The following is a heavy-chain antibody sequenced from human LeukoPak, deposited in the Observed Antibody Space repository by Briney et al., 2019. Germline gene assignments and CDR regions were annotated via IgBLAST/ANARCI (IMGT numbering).Heavy chain of an antibody. CDR2: IYYSGST. Sequence: SETLSLTCTVSGGSISNYYWSWIRQPPGKGLEWIGYIYYSGSTNYNPSLKSRVTISVDTSKNQFSLKLSSVTAADTAVYYCARELAELGYCSGGSCYSNWFDPWGQGTLVTVSS. D-gene: IGHD2-15*01. CDR3: ARELAELGYCSGGSCYSNWFDP. J-gene: IGHJ5*02. V-gene: IGHV4-59*01. CDR1: GGSISNYY.